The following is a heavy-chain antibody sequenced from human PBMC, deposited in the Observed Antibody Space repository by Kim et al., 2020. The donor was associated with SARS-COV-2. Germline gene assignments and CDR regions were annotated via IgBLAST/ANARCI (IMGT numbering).Heavy chain of an antibody. CDR2: ISYGGST. Sequence: SETLSLTCSISGGSTGRYFWTWIRQPPGKGPEWIGHISYGGSTNSNTALKSRVTISVDASKNQISLKMTAVTAADTAVYYCARDSGSSGNSYYFDSWGQGILVAVSS. V-gene: IGHV4-59*01. CDR3: ARDSGSSGNSYYFDS. J-gene: IGHJ4*02. D-gene: IGHD3-10*01. CDR1: GGSTGRYF.